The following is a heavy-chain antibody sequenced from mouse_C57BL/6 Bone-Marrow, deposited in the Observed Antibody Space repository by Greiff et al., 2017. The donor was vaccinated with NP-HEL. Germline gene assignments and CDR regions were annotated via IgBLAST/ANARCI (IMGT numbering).Heavy chain of an antibody. Sequence: QVTLKVSGPGILQPSQTLSLTCSFSGFSLSTFGMGVGWIRQPSGKGLEWLAHIWWDDDKSYNPALKSRLTISTDTSKNQVFLKIANVDTADTATYYCARIITTVGATEEWFAYWGQGTLVTVSA. CDR3: ARIITTVGATEEWFAY. CDR2: IWWDDDK. V-gene: IGHV8-8*01. CDR1: GFSLSTFGMG. D-gene: IGHD1-1*01. J-gene: IGHJ3*01.